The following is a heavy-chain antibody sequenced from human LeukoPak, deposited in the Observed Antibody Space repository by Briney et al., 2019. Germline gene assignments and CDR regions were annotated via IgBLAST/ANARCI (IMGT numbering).Heavy chain of an antibody. V-gene: IGHV1-69*13. J-gene: IGHJ4*02. CDR3: VKDPPPRYSGSPPAY. Sequence: SVKVSCKASGGTFSSYAISWVRQAPGQGLEWMGGIIPIFGTANYAQKFQGRVTITADESTSTAYMELSSLRSEDTAVYYCVKDPPPRYSGSPPAYWGQGTLVTVSS. D-gene: IGHD1-26*01. CDR1: GGTFSSYA. CDR2: IIPIFGTA.